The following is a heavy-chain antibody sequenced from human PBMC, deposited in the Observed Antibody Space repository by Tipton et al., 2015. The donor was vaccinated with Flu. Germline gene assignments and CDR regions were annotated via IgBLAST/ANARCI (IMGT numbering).Heavy chain of an antibody. D-gene: IGHD4-11*01. Sequence: LRLSCAVSGDSISSDFYWAWIRQFPGKGLEWIGTVSRTGSTIYNPSLKSRVTISIDTSKNQFSLNMRSVTAADMAVYYCARRDYSNYVSDPKNRFDPCGHGNLVTFSS. CDR3: ARRDYSNYVSDPKNRFDP. V-gene: IGHV4-38-2*01. CDR2: VSRTGST. J-gene: IGHJ5*02. CDR1: GDSISSDFY.